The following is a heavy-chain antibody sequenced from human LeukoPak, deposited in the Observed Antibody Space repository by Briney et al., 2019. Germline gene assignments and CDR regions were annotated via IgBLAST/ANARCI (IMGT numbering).Heavy chain of an antibody. V-gene: IGHV3-48*03. CDR2: ISSSGSTI. CDR1: GFTFSSYE. Sequence: PGGSLRLSRAASGFTFSSYEMNWVRQAPGKGLEWVSYISSSGSTIYYADSVKGRFTISRDNAKNSLYLQMNSLRAEDTAVYYCASSGCSSTSCYIEEYYFDYWGQGTLVTVSS. J-gene: IGHJ4*02. CDR3: ASSGCSSTSCYIEEYYFDY. D-gene: IGHD2-2*01.